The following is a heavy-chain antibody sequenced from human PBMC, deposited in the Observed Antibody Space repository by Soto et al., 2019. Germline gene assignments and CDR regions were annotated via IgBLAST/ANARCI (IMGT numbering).Heavy chain of an antibody. CDR1: GFSLSTSGMR. CDR2: IDWDDDK. D-gene: IGHD2-15*01. CDR3: ARDIVVVVAATFYYYGMDV. V-gene: IGHV2-70*04. J-gene: IGHJ6*02. Sequence: SGPTLVNPTQTLTLTCTFSGFSLSTSGMRVSWIRQPPGKALEWLARIDWDDDKFYSTSLKTRLTISKDTSKNQVVLTMTNMDPVDTATYYCARDIVVVVAATFYYYGMDVWGQGTTVTVSS.